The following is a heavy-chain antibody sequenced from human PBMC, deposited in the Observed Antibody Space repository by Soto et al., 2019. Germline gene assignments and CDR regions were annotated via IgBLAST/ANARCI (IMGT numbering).Heavy chain of an antibody. D-gene: IGHD3-3*01. CDR2: IWYDGSNK. J-gene: IGHJ4*02. Sequence: QVQLVESGGGVVQPGRSLRLSCAASGFSFSSYGMHWVRQAPGKGLDWVAVIWYDGSNKYYADSVKGRFTISRDNSKNTLYLQMNSLRAEDTALYYCARDGEDYFDYWGQGTLVTVSS. CDR3: ARDGEDYFDY. V-gene: IGHV3-33*01. CDR1: GFSFSSYG.